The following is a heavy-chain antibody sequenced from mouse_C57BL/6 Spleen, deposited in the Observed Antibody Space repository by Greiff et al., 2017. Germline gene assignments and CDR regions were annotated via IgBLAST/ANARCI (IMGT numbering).Heavy chain of an antibody. D-gene: IGHD1-1*01. Sequence: VQLQQSGAELVRPGASVTLSCKASGYTFTDYEMHWVKQTPVHGLEWIGAIDPETGGTAYNQKFKGKAILTADKSSSTAYMELRSLTSEDSAVYYCTILRRYYFDGWGQGTTLSVAS. CDR1: GYTFTDYE. CDR2: IDPETGGT. J-gene: IGHJ2*01. V-gene: IGHV1-15*01. CDR3: TILRRYYFDG.